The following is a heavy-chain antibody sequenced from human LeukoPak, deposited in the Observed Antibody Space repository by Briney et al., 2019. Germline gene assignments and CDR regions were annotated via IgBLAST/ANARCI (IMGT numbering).Heavy chain of an antibody. CDR3: ASCLYYYYGMDV. J-gene: IGHJ6*02. CDR2: ISYDGSNK. Sequence: GGSLRLSCAASGFTSSSYAMHWVRQAPGKGLEWVAVISYDGSNKYYADSVKGRFAISRDNSKNTLYLQMNSLRAEDTAVYYCASCLYYYYGMDVWGQGTTVTVSS. CDR1: GFTSSSYA. V-gene: IGHV3-30*09.